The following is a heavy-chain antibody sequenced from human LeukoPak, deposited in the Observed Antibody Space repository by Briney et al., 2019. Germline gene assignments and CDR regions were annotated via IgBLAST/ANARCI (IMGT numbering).Heavy chain of an antibody. J-gene: IGHJ4*02. CDR3: ARMGGYSGYATH. D-gene: IGHD5-12*01. Sequence: PSETLSLTCTVSGGSLSSYYWSWIRQPPGKGLEWIGYIYSTGSANYNPSLKSRVTLSVDTAKNQFSLKLNSVTAADTAVYYCARMGGYSGYATHWGQGTVVTVSS. CDR1: GGSLSSYY. CDR2: IYSTGSA. V-gene: IGHV4-59*08.